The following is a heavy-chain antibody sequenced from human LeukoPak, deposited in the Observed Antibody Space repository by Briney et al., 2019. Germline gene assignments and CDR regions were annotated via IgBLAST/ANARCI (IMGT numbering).Heavy chain of an antibody. J-gene: IGHJ4*02. D-gene: IGHD1-26*01. CDR3: ARVDSGYYDY. Sequence: PGGSLRLSCAASGFTFSSYAMHWVRQAPGKGLEYVSAISSNGGSTYYANSVKGRFTISRDNSKNTLYLQMGSLRAEDMAVYYYARVDSGYYDYWGQGTLVTVSS. V-gene: IGHV3-64*01. CDR1: GFTFSSYA. CDR2: ISSNGGST.